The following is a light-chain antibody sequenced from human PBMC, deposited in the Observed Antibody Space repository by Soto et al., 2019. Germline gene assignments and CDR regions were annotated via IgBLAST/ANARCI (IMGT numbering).Light chain of an antibody. CDR3: HLYNNWTQYT. CDR2: GAS. CDR1: QSVSTN. Sequence: EIVMTQSPATLSVFPGERATLSCRASQSVSTNLAWYQQKPGQAPRLLIYGASARATGIPARFSGSGSGTEFTLSISSLQCEDFPVYSCHLYNNWTQYTFGQGTKLEIK. V-gene: IGKV3-15*01. J-gene: IGKJ2*01.